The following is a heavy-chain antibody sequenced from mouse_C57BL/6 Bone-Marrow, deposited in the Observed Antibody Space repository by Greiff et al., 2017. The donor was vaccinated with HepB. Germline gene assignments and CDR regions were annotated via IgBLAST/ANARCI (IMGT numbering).Heavy chain of an antibody. V-gene: IGHV1-55*01. J-gene: IGHJ3*01. D-gene: IGHD1-1*01. CDR1: GYTFTSYW. CDR3: ARTPPPPYYYGHTGGFAY. CDR2: IYPGSGST. Sequence: QVQLQQPGAELVKPGASVKMSCKASGYTFTSYWITWVKQRPGQGLEWIGDIYPGSGSTNYNEKFKSKATLTVDTSSSTAYMQLSSLTSEDSAVYYCARTPPPPYYYGHTGGFAYWGQGTLVTVSA.